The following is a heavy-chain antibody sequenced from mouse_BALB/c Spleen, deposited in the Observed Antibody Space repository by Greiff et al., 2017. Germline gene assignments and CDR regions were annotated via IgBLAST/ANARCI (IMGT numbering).Heavy chain of an antibody. V-gene: IGHV7-1*02. CDR2: SSNKANDYTT. CDR1: GFTFSDFY. D-gene: IGHD2-3*01. CDR3: ARDTYDGYAMDY. J-gene: IGHJ4*01. Sequence: EVNVVESGGGLVQPGGSLRLSCATSGFTFSDFYMEWVRQPPGKRLEWIAASSNKANDYTTEYSASVKGRFIVSRDTSQSILYLQMNALRAEDTAIYDCARDTYDGYAMDYWGQGTSVTVSS.